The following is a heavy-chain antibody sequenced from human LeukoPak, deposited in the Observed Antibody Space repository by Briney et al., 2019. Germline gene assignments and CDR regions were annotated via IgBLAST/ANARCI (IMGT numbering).Heavy chain of an antibody. Sequence: GGSLRLSCAASGFNFRSNGMYWVRQAPGKGLEWVAVIWYDGSNKYYGDSVKGRFTVSGDNSKNTLYLQMNSLRAEDTAVYYCARGGLSAAGIDYWGQGTLVTVSS. J-gene: IGHJ4*02. V-gene: IGHV3-33*07. CDR2: IWYDGSNK. CDR3: ARGGLSAAGIDY. D-gene: IGHD6-13*01. CDR1: GFNFRSNG.